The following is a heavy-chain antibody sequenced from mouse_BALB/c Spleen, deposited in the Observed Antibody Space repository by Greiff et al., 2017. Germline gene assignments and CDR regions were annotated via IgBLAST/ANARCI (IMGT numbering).Heavy chain of an antibody. V-gene: IGHV2-6-7*01. CDR2: IWGDGST. J-gene: IGHJ4*01. CDR3: ARVRYDYAMDY. CDR1: GFSLTGYG. D-gene: IGHD2-14*01. Sequence: QVQLQQSGPGLVAPSQSLSITCTVSGFSLTGYGVNWVRQPPGKGLEWLGMIWGDGSTDYNSALKSRLSISKDNSKSQVFLKMNSLQTDDTARYYCARVRYDYAMDYWGQGTSVTVSS.